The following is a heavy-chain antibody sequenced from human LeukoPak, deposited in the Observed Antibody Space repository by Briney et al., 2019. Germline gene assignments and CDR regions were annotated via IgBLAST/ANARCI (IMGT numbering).Heavy chain of an antibody. CDR3: ARVAGSKSIDS. CDR2: IKEDGSEK. D-gene: IGHD2-15*01. Sequence: GGSLRLSCAASGXTFRSYWMSWVRQAPGKGLEWVANIKEDGSEKYYVDSVKGRFTISRDNAKNSLYLQMDSLRAEDTAVYYCARVAGSKSIDSWGQGTLVTVSS. CDR1: GXTFRSYW. J-gene: IGHJ4*02. V-gene: IGHV3-7*05.